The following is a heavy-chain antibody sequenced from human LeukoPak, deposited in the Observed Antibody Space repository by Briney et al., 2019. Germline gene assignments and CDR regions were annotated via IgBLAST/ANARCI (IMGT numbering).Heavy chain of an antibody. J-gene: IGHJ4*02. CDR3: ARGRPLRCPDY. CDR2: INHSGST. Sequence: SETLSLTCAVYGGSFSGYYWSWIRQPPGKGLEWIGEINHSGSTNYNPSLKSRVTISVDTSKNQFSLKLSSVTAADTAVYYCARGRPLRCPDYWGQGTLVTVSS. D-gene: IGHD4-17*01. CDR1: GGSFSGYY. V-gene: IGHV4-34*01.